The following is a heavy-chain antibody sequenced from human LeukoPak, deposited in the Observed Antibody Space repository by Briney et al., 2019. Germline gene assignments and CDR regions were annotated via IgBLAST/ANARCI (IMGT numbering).Heavy chain of an antibody. Sequence: GGSLRLSCAASGFTFSSYAMHWVRQAPGKGLEWVAVISYDGSNKYYADSVKGRFTISRDNSKNTLYLQMNSLRAEDTAAYYCARVEGYGDYWGQGTLVTVSS. V-gene: IGHV3-30*01. J-gene: IGHJ4*02. CDR1: GFTFSSYA. CDR3: ARVEGYGDY. CDR2: ISYDGSNK. D-gene: IGHD3-16*01.